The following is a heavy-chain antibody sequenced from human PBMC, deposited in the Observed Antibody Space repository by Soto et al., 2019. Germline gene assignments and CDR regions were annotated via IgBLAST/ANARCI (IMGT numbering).Heavy chain of an antibody. J-gene: IGHJ4*02. CDR2: IKTKAEGGTL. CDR3: TTDPRH. V-gene: IGHV3-15*01. CDR1: GFGFGSSW. D-gene: IGHD6-6*01. Sequence: EVQLVESGGGLLEPGGSLRLSCAASGFGFGSSWMSWVRQAPGKGLEWLGRIKTKAEGGTLDYAAPVKGRFTISRDDSKSTVYLQMNSLKIGDTAVYYCTTDPRHWGQGTLVTVSS.